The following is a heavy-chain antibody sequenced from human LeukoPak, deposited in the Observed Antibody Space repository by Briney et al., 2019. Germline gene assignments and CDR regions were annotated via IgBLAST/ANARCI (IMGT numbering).Heavy chain of an antibody. J-gene: IGHJ4*02. CDR2: ISYSGST. CDR3: ARSPEGGGLFDY. CDR1: GDSISSGDYF. Sequence: SETLSLTCTVSGDSISSGDYFWSWIRQPPGKGLEWLGYISYSGSTYSNPSVESRPIMSQDTSKNQFSLKLSSVTAADTAVYYCARSPEGGGLFDYWGQGTLVTVSS. V-gene: IGHV4-30-4*01. D-gene: IGHD1-26*01.